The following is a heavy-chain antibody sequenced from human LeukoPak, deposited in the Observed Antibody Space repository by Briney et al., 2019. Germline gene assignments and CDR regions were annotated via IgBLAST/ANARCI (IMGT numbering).Heavy chain of an antibody. Sequence: GGSLRLSCAASGFTFDDYAMHWVRQAPGKGLEWVSLISWDGGSTYYADSVKGRFTISRDNTKNSLYLQMNSLRAENTALYSWAKYIRRYYYKDVWGKGTTVTVSS. V-gene: IGHV3-43D*04. CDR3: AKYIRRYYYKDV. CDR1: GFTFDDYA. J-gene: IGHJ6*03. CDR2: ISWDGGST.